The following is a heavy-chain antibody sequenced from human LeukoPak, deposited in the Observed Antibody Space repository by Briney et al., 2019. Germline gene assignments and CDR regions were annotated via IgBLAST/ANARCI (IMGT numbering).Heavy chain of an antibody. V-gene: IGHV4-34*01. CDR3: ARGGYLDWLTFDY. D-gene: IGHD3-9*01. CDR2: INHSGST. J-gene: IGHJ4*02. CDR1: GGSFSGYY. Sequence: SETLSLTCAVYGGSFSGYYWSWIRQPPGKGLEWIGEINHSGSTNYNPSLKSRVTISVDTSKNQFSLKLSSVTAADTAVYYCARGGYLDWLTFDYWGQGTLVTVSS.